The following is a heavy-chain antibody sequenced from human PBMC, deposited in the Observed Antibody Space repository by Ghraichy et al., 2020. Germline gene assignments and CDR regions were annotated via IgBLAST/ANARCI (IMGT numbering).Heavy chain of an antibody. Sequence: SQTLSLTCAISGDSVSSNTAAWSWIRQSPSEGLEWLGRTYYRSKWYSAYADSVRGRIAIRPDTSKNQFSLQLDSVTPEDTAIYYCARDGKYSKDAFDMWGQGTKVTVSS. CDR2: TYYRSKWYS. J-gene: IGHJ3*02. CDR3: ARDGKYSKDAFDM. V-gene: IGHV6-1*01. D-gene: IGHD4-11*01. CDR1: GDSVSSNTAA.